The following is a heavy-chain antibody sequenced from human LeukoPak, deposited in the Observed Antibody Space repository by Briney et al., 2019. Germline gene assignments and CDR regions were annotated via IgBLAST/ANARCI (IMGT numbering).Heavy chain of an antibody. CDR3: ATGIYWFDP. J-gene: IGHJ5*02. CDR1: GVSISYHY. Sequence: NPSETLSLTCTVSGVSISYHYCHWIRQPAGKGLEWIGHISASGTTRYNPSLKSRITMSVDASKNQFFLNLTSVTAADTAVYYCATGIYWFDPWGQGTLVTVSS. CDR2: ISASGTT. D-gene: IGHD2/OR15-2a*01. V-gene: IGHV4-4*07.